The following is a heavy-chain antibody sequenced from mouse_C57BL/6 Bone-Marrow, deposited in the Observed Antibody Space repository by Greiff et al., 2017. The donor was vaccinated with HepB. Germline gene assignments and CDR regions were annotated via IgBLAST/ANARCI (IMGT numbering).Heavy chain of an antibody. CDR1: GYTFTSYW. CDR3: ARDPAYYRFDY. CDR2: IYPGSGST. D-gene: IGHD2-14*01. J-gene: IGHJ2*01. V-gene: IGHV1-55*01. Sequence: QVQLQQPGAELVKPGASVKMSCKASGYTFTSYWITWVKQRPGQGLEWIGDIYPGSGSTNYNEKFKSKARLTVDTSSDTAYMQLSSLTSEDSAVYYCARDPAYYRFDYWGQGTTLTVSS.